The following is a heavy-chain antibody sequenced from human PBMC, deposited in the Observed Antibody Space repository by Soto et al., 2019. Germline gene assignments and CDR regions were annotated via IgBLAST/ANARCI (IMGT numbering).Heavy chain of an antibody. CDR3: ARHSGPQFYYYAMDV. Sequence: QVQLVQSGAEVRKPGSSAKVSCKAPGGTLSTYAMSWVRQAPGQGLEWMGGIVPVFATPTYAQRFQGRVTITADDSTNTAYMELSSLRSEDTAVYYCARHSGPQFYYYAMDVWGQGTTVTVSS. J-gene: IGHJ6*02. V-gene: IGHV1-69*01. D-gene: IGHD2-8*02. CDR2: IVPVFATP. CDR1: GGTLSTYA.